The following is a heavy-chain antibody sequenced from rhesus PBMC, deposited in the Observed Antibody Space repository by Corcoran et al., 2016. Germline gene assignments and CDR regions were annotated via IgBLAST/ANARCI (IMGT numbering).Heavy chain of an antibody. CDR1: GGSISSYH. J-gene: IGHJ4*01. CDR3: ARLWDSQYSGYSHFDY. Sequence: QVQLQESGPGLVKPSETLSLTCAVSGGSISSYHWRWIRQAPGKGLGWIGRIDSSGSTYHNPSLKSRVTLSVDTTKNQFSLKLRSVTAADTAVYYCARLWDSQYSGYSHFDYWGQGVLVTVSS. V-gene: IGHV4S11*01. D-gene: IGHD5-24*01. CDR2: IDSSGST.